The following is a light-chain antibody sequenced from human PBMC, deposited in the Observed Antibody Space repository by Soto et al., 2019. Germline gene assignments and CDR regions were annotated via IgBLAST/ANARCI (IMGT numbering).Light chain of an antibody. Sequence: QSVLTQPASVSGSPGQSITISCTGTSNDVGGYKYVSWYQQHPGKAPKLLIYEVNIRPSGVPDRFSGSKSGNTASLTISGLQAEDEADYYCCSYAGSQVVFGGGTKLTVL. CDR3: CSYAGSQVV. CDR1: SNDVGGYKY. J-gene: IGLJ2*01. V-gene: IGLV2-14*01. CDR2: EVN.